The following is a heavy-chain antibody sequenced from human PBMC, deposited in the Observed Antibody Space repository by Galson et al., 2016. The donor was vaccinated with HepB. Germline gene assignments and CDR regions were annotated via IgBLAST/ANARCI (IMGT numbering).Heavy chain of an antibody. D-gene: IGHD3-16*01. CDR3: AKDRQGESRFDVSASPDF. CDR1: GFAVNTIY. CDR2: TWPGGRT. V-gene: IGHV3-66*01. Sequence: SLRLSCAASGFAVNTIYMSWVRQAPQKGLEWVSVTWPGGRTDYADSVEGRFTVSRDTSKNTLFLQMNAMRGEDTAGYYCAKDRQGESRFDVSASPDFWGRGTLVTVSS. J-gene: IGHJ4*02.